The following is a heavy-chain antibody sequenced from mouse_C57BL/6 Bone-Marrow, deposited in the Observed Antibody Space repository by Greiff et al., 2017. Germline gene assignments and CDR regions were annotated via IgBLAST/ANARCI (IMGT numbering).Heavy chain of an antibody. CDR1: GYAFSSSW. V-gene: IGHV1-82*01. Sequence: QVQLQQSGPELVKPGASVKISCKASGYAFSSSWMNWVKQRPGKGLEWIGRIYPGDGDTNYNGKFKGKATLTADKSSSTAYMQLSSLTSEDSAVXFCARTGTDYAMDYWGQGTSVTVSS. CDR3: ARTGTDYAMDY. D-gene: IGHD4-1*01. J-gene: IGHJ4*01. CDR2: IYPGDGDT.